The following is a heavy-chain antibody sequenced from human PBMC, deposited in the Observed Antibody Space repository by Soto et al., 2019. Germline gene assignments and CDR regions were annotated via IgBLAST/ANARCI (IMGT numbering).Heavy chain of an antibody. CDR1: GFTVSSNY. Sequence: PGGSLRLSCAASGFTVSSNYMSWVRQAPGKGLEWVSVIYSGGSTYYADSVKGRFTISRDNSKNTLYLQMNSLRAEDTAVYYCARAIIAAAGGDFDYWGQGTLVTVSS. J-gene: IGHJ4*02. CDR3: ARAIIAAAGGDFDY. CDR2: IYSGGST. D-gene: IGHD6-13*01. V-gene: IGHV3-66*01.